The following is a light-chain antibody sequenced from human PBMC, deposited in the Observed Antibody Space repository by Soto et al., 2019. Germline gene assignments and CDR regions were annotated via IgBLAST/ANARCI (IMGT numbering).Light chain of an antibody. CDR3: QQYGTSLL. Sequence: EIVLTQSPGTLSLSPGERATLSCRASQSVRSNYLAWYQQRPGQPPRLLIYGASTRAAGIPDRFSGDGSGTDFTLTISRLEPDDFAVYYCQQYGTSLLFGPGTKVDI. CDR2: GAS. CDR1: QSVRSNY. V-gene: IGKV3-20*01. J-gene: IGKJ3*01.